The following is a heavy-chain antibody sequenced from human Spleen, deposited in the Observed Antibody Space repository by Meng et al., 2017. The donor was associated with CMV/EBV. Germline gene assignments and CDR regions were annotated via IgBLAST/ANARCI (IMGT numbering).Heavy chain of an antibody. CDR3: ARGRTPSFYYGMEV. J-gene: IGHJ6*02. Sequence: GGSLRLSCAASGFTVSSNYMSWVRQAPGKGLEWVSVIYSGGSTYYADSVKGRFTISRDNSKNTLYLQMNSLRAEDTAVYYCARGRTPSFYYGMEVWGQGTTVTVSS. CDR1: GFTVSSNY. CDR2: IYSGGST. D-gene: IGHD1-14*01. V-gene: IGHV3-66*02.